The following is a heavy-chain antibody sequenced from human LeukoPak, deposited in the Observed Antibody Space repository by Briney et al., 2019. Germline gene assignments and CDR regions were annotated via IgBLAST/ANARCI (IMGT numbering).Heavy chain of an antibody. CDR2: INPSGGST. D-gene: IGHD2-2*01. Sequence: GESLKISCKGSGYSFTSYYMHWVRQAPGQGLEWMGIINPSGGSTSYAQKFQGRVTMTRDTSTSTVYMELSSLRSEDTAVYYCARAGTKYQLLVVYYYYGMDVWGQGTTVTVSS. CDR3: ARAGTKYQLLVVYYYYGMDV. V-gene: IGHV1-46*01. CDR1: GYSFTSYY. J-gene: IGHJ6*02.